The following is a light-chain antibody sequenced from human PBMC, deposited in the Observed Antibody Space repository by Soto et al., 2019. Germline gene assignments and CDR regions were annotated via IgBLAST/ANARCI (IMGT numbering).Light chain of an antibody. CDR1: QSVSHW. Sequence: DIQMTQSPSTLSASVGDRVTITCRASQSVSHWLAWYQQKPGKAPKALIYDAPTLEPGVRSRFSGSGSGTDFTLTLSSLQPDDFATYYCQQYNSYQYTFGQGTKLEMK. V-gene: IGKV1-5*01. CDR3: QQYNSYQYT. CDR2: DAP. J-gene: IGKJ2*01.